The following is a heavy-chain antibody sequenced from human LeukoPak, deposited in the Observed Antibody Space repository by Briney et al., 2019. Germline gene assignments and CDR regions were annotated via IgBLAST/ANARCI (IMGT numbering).Heavy chain of an antibody. Sequence: PSETLFLTCTVSGGSISSYYWSWIRQPAGKGLEWIGRIYTSGSTNYNPSLKSRVTMSVDTSKNQFSLKLSSVTAADTAVYYCARQQVGIAAAVIDYWGQGTLVTVSS. CDR2: IYTSGST. D-gene: IGHD6-13*01. CDR1: GGSISSYY. V-gene: IGHV4-4*07. CDR3: ARQQVGIAAAVIDY. J-gene: IGHJ4*02.